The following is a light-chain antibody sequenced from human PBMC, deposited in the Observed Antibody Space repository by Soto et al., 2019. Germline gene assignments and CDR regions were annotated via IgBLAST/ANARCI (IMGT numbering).Light chain of an antibody. CDR3: SSFAGGNNLL. V-gene: IGLV2-8*01. Sequence: QSALTQAPSASGSPGQSVTISCTGTSSDVGGYNFVSWYQQRPGKAPKLLIYEVSKRPSGVPDRFSGSKSDNTASLTVSGLQAEDEADYYCSSFAGGNNLLFGGGTKVTVL. J-gene: IGLJ2*01. CDR2: EVS. CDR1: SSDVGGYNF.